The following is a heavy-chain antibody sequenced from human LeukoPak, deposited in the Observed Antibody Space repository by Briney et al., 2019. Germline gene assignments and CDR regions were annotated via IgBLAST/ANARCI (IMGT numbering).Heavy chain of an antibody. V-gene: IGHV1-46*01. Sequence: ASVKVSCKASGYTFSNYDMNWVRQAPGQGLEWMGMITPSGGISYAQKFQGRVTMTRDMSTNTVYMELSSLRSEDTAVYYCARVYGSGSYSCPHWGQGTLVTVSS. J-gene: IGHJ4*02. CDR1: GYTFSNYD. CDR3: ARVYGSGSYSCPH. CDR2: ITPSGGI. D-gene: IGHD3-10*01.